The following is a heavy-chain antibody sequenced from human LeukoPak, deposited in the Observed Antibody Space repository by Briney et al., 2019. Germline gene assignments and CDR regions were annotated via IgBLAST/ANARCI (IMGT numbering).Heavy chain of an antibody. V-gene: IGHV4-39*07. CDR2: VSHDGIT. D-gene: IGHD3-10*01. CDR3: ARDSRFGELLNHYYYGMDV. J-gene: IGHJ6*02. Sequence: SETLSLTCTVSGGSINSALYYWAWIRQTPEQQLEWIGSVSHDGITKYSPSLGGRVSLSADTSKNQFSLKLSSVTAADTAVYYCARDSRFGELLNHYYYGMDVWGQGTTVTVSS. CDR1: GGSINSALYY.